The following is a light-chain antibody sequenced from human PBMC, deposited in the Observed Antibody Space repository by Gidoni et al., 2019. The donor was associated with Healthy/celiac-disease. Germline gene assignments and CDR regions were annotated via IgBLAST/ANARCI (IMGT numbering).Light chain of an antibody. J-gene: IGKJ1*01. V-gene: IGKV1-5*03. Sequence: DIQMTKSPSTLSASVGDRVTITCRASQSISSWLAWYQQNPGKAPKLLIYKASSLESGVPSRFSGRGSGTEFTLTIRSLQPDDFATYYCQQYNSWWTFGQGTKVEIK. CDR2: KAS. CDR3: QQYNSWWT. CDR1: QSISSW.